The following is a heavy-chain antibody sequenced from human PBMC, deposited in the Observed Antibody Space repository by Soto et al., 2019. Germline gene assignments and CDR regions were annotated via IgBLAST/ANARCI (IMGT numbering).Heavy chain of an antibody. CDR1: GDSVSSNSTA. D-gene: IGHD6-13*01. CDR3: ARGWEAYSSSLDY. CDR2: TYYRSKWYN. V-gene: IGHV6-1*01. J-gene: IGHJ4*02. Sequence: QVQLQQSGPGLVKPSQTLSLTCAISGDSVSSNSTAWNWIRQSPSRGLEWLGRTYYRSKWYNDYAVSVKSRITINPDTSKNQFSMQVNSVTPDDTAVYYCARGWEAYSSSLDYWGQGTLVTVSS.